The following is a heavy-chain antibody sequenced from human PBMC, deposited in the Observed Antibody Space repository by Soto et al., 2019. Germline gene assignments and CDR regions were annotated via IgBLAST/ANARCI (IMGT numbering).Heavy chain of an antibody. CDR1: GGSFSGYY. CDR3: ARSGSSSSSGTSRFDY. J-gene: IGHJ4*02. Sequence: SSETLSLTCAVYGGSFSGYYWSWIRQPPGKGLEWIGEINHSGSTNYNPSLKSRVTISVDTSKNQFSLKLSSVTAADTAVYYCARSGSSSSSGTSRFDYWGQGTLVTVSS. D-gene: IGHD6-6*01. V-gene: IGHV4-34*01. CDR2: INHSGST.